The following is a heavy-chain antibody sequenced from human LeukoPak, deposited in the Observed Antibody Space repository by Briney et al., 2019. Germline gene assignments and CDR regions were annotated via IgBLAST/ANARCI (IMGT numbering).Heavy chain of an antibody. CDR3: ARERGYYDSSGPSDY. CDR1: GFTFSSYS. Sequence: GGSLRLSCAASGFTFSSYSMSWVRQAPGKGLEWVSSISSSSSYMYYADSVKGRFTISRDNAKNSLYLQMNSLRAEDTAVYYCARERGYYDSSGPSDYWGQGTLVTVSS. CDR2: ISSSSSYM. D-gene: IGHD3-22*01. J-gene: IGHJ4*02. V-gene: IGHV3-21*01.